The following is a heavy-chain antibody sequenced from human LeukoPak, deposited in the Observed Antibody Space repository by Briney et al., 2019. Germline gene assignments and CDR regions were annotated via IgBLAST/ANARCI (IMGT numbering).Heavy chain of an antibody. J-gene: IGHJ3*02. Sequence: SETLTLTCTVSGGSISSGSYYWRWIRQPAGKGLERIVRIYTSGSTNYNPSLKSRVTISVDTSKNQFSLKLSSVTAADTAVYYCARDNDEDAFDIWGQGTMVTVSS. CDR3: ARDNDEDAFDI. V-gene: IGHV4-61*02. CDR2: IYTSGST. CDR1: GGSISSGSYY. D-gene: IGHD2-8*01.